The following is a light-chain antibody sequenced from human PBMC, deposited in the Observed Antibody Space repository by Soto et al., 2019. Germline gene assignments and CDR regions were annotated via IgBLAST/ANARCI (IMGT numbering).Light chain of an antibody. CDR3: QSYDSSLSGYVV. V-gene: IGLV1-40*01. CDR2: GNS. CDR1: SSNIGAGYD. J-gene: IGLJ2*01. Sequence: QSVLTQPPSVSGAPGPRVTISGTGSSSNIGAGYDVHWYQQLPGTAPKLLIYGNSNRPSGVPDRFSGSKSGTSASLAITGLQAEDEADYYCQSYDSSLSGYVVFGGGTQLTVL.